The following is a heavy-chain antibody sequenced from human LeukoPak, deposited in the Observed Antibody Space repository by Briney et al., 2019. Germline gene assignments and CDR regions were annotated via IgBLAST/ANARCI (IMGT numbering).Heavy chain of an antibody. CDR3: ARDIAVAGTGGQPFDY. Sequence: ASVKVSCKASGYTFTSYGISWVRQAPGQGLEWMGWISAYNGNTIYAQKLQGRVTMTTDTSTSTAYMELRSLRSDDTAVYYCARDIAVAGTGGQPFDYWGQGTLVTVSS. J-gene: IGHJ4*02. CDR2: ISAYNGNT. V-gene: IGHV1-18*01. CDR1: GYTFTSYG. D-gene: IGHD6-19*01.